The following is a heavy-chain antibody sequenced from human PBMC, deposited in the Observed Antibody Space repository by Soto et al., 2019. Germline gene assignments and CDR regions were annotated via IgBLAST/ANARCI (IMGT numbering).Heavy chain of an antibody. CDR1: GGSISSNY. D-gene: IGHD3-10*01. Sequence: PSETLSLTCTVSGGSISSNYWSWIRQPPGKGLEWIGYIYHTGSTNYKPSLKSRATISLDMSKNQVCLNLSAVTAADTAVYYCAASKSYFASGGPFDYWGQGTLVTVSS. J-gene: IGHJ4*02. CDR3: AASKSYFASGGPFDY. V-gene: IGHV4-59*08. CDR2: IYHTGST.